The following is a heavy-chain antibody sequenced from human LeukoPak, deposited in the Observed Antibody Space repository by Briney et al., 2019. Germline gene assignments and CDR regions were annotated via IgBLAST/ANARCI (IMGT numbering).Heavy chain of an antibody. CDR3: TRSAITMVRGVSPGRGAFDI. CDR2: IRSKAYGGTT. Sequence: GGSLRLSCTASGFTFGGYAMSWVRQAPGKGLEWVGFIRSKAYGGTTEYAASVKGRFTISRDGSKSIAYLQMNSLKTEDTAVYYCTRSAITMVRGVSPGRGAFDIWGQGTMVTVSS. D-gene: IGHD3-10*01. V-gene: IGHV3-49*04. CDR1: GFTFGGYA. J-gene: IGHJ3*02.